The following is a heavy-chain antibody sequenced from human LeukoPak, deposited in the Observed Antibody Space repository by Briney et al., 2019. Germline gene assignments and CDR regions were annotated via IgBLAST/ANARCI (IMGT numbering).Heavy chain of an antibody. V-gene: IGHV3-23*01. J-gene: IGHJ4*02. CDR2: IGSDSGDK. CDR3: AKYRTTSAPPRNFDF. D-gene: IGHD1-14*01. Sequence: GRSLRLSCAASGFTFSSFAMIWVRLAPGKGLEWVSVIGSDSGDKQYADSVKGRFTISRDNSKNSLYLQMNSLRAEDTAVYYCAKYRTTSAPPRNFDFWGQGTLVTVSS. CDR1: GFTFSSFA.